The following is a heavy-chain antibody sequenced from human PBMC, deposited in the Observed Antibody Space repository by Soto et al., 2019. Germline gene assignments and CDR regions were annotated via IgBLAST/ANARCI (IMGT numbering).Heavy chain of an antibody. CDR2: IYSDGTT. J-gene: IGHJ4*02. CDR1: VFNVSSSY. Sequence: EVHLVETGGDLILPGGSLRLSCSTSVFNVSSSYMSWVRQAPGTGLEWVSSIYSDGTTDYADSVKGRFTISRDSSRNMVFLEMKGLRGEGTAVYYCARDGFSGRHYAHWGQGSLVTVSS. CDR3: ARDGFSGRHYAH. D-gene: IGHD1-26*01. V-gene: IGHV3-53*02.